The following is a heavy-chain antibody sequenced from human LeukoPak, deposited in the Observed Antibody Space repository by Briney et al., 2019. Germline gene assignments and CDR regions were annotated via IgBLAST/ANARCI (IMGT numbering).Heavy chain of an antibody. J-gene: IGHJ5*02. V-gene: IGHV4-34*01. Sequence: SETLSLTCAVYGGSFSGYYWSWIRQPPGKGLEWIGEINHSGSTNYNPSLKSRVTISVDTSKNQFSLKLSSVTAADTAVYYCARAGLGYCSGGSCYWFDPWGQGTLVTVSS. CDR1: GGSFSGYY. CDR2: INHSGST. CDR3: ARAGLGYCSGGSCYWFDP. D-gene: IGHD2-15*01.